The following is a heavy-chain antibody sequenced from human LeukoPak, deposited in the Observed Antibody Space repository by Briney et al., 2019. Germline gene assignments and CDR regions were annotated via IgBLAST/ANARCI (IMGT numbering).Heavy chain of an antibody. J-gene: IGHJ4*02. V-gene: IGHV1-3*01. Sequence: ASVKVSCKASGYTFTSYAVHWVRQAPGQRLEWMGWINAGNGNTKYSQKFQGRVTMTKDTSTSTVYMELSSLRSEDTAVYYCASHYGSGSYPLDYWGQGTLVTVSS. D-gene: IGHD3-10*01. CDR1: GYTFTSYA. CDR2: INAGNGNT. CDR3: ASHYGSGSYPLDY.